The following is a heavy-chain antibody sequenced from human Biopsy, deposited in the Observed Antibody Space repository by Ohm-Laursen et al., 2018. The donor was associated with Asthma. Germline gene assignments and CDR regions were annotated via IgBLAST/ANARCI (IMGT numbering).Heavy chain of an antibody. CDR1: RFTYE. CDR2: IYSGGTS. J-gene: IGHJ4*02. V-gene: IGHV3-53*01. Sequence: SLRLSCAASRFTYEMHWVRQAPGKGLEWVSVIYSGGTSHTADSVRGRFTISRDYSKNTLYLQMHSLRAEDTAVYYCARGDSSNWSHYYFDYRGQGTLVTVSS. D-gene: IGHD3-22*01. CDR3: ARGDSSNWSHYYFDY.